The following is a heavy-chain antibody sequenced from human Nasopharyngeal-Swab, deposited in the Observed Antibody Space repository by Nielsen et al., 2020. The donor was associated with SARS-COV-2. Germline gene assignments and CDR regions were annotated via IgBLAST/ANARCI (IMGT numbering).Heavy chain of an antibody. CDR3: TGALWFGELLRFDY. Sequence: GESLKISCTASGFTFGDYAMSWVRQAPGKGLEWVGFIRSKAYGGTTEYAASVKGRFTISRDDSKSIAYLQMNSLKTEDTAVYYCTGALWFGELLRFDYWGQGTLVTVSS. D-gene: IGHD3-10*01. CDR2: IRSKAYGGTT. V-gene: IGHV3-49*04. CDR1: GFTFGDYA. J-gene: IGHJ4*02.